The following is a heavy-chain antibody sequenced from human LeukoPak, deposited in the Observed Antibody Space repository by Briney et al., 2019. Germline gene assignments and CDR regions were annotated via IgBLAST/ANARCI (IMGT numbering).Heavy chain of an antibody. CDR3: AKDMGVVTATNDAFDI. CDR1: GFTFSSYS. J-gene: IGHJ3*02. Sequence: GGSLRLSCAASGFTFSSYSMNWVRQAPGKGLEWVSSISSSSSYIYYADSVKGRFTISRDNGKNSLYLQMNSLRAEDTALYYCAKDMGVVTATNDAFDIWGQGTMVTVSS. V-gene: IGHV3-21*04. D-gene: IGHD2-21*02. CDR2: ISSSSSYI.